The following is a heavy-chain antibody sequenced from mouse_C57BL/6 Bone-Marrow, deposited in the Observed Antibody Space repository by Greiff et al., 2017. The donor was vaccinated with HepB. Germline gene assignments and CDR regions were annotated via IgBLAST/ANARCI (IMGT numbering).Heavy chain of an antibody. D-gene: IGHD6-2*01. CDR3: ERPSSLYYFDY. CDR2: IDPSDSYT. Sequence: QVQLQQSGAELVRPGTSVKLSCKASGYTFTSYWMHWVKQRPGQGLEWIGVIDPSDSYTNYNQKFKGKATLTVDPSSSTAYMQLSSLTSEDSAVYYCERPSSLYYFDYWGQGTTLTVSS. J-gene: IGHJ2*01. CDR1: GYTFTSYW. V-gene: IGHV1-59*01.